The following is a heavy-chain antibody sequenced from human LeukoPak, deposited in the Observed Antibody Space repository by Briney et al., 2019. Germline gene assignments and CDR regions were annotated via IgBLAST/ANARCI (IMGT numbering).Heavy chain of an antibody. D-gene: IGHD3-22*01. CDR2: IYYSGST. V-gene: IGHV4-59*01. J-gene: IGHJ3*02. Sequence: SXYXSXIRQPPGXGLEWIGYIYYSGSTNYSPSLKSRVTISVDTSKDQFSLKLSSVTAADTAVYYCARADDSSGYYFDAFDIWGQGTMVTVSS. CDR3: ARADDSSGYYFDAFDI. CDR1: SXY.